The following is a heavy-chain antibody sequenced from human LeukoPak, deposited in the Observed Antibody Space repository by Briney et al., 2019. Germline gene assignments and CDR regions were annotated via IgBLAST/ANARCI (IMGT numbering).Heavy chain of an antibody. J-gene: IGHJ3*02. CDR3: ARGLPGYSGGDDAFDI. D-gene: IGHD2-21*01. Sequence: SETLSLSCDVYGGSFSGYYWTWIRQPTGKGLEWIGYIYYSGSTNYNPSLKSRITISVDTSKNQFSLRLNSVTAADTAVYYCARGLPGYSGGDDAFDIWGQGTMVTVSS. CDR1: GGSFSGYY. CDR2: IYYSGST. V-gene: IGHV4-59*01.